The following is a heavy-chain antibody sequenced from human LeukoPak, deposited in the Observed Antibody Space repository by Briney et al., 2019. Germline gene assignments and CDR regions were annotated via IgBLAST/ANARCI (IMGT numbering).Heavy chain of an antibody. V-gene: IGHV3-7*01. CDR1: GFTFSSYW. CDR2: IKQDGSEK. Sequence: GGSLRLSCAASGFTFSSYWMSWVRQAPGKGLEWVANIKQDGSEKYYVDSVKGRFTISRGNAKNSLYLQMNSLRAEDTAVYYCARGPCYDYVWGSYRYWGQGTLVTVSS. J-gene: IGHJ4*02. D-gene: IGHD3-16*02. CDR3: ARGPCYDYVWGSYRY.